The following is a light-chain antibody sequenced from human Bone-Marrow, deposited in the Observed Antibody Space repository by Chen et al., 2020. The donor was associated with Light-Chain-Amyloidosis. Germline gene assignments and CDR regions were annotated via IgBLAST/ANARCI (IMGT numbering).Light chain of an antibody. J-gene: IGLJ3*02. CDR2: DDS. CDR1: NIGSTS. CDR3: QVWDRSSDRPV. Sequence: SYVLTQPSSVSVAPGQTATIACGGNNIGSTSVPWYQQTPGQAPLLVVYDDSDRPSGIPERLSGSNYGNTATLTISRVEAGDEADYDCQVWDRSSDRPVFGGGTKLTVL. V-gene: IGLV3-21*02.